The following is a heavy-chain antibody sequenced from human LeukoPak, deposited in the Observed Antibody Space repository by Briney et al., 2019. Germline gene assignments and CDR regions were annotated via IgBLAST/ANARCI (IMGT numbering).Heavy chain of an antibody. CDR1: GFTFRSNA. CDR2: ISGSGGST. CDR3: AKAFRKMDAFDI. V-gene: IGHV3-23*01. Sequence: GGSLRLSCAASGFTFRSNAMSWVRQAPGKGLEWVSTISGSGGSTYYADSVKGRFTVSRDNSKNTLYLQMNSLRAEDTAVYYCAKAFRKMDAFDIWGQGTMVTVSS. J-gene: IGHJ3*02.